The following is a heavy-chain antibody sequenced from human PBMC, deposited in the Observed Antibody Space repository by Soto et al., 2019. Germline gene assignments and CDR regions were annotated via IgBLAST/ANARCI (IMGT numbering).Heavy chain of an antibody. V-gene: IGHV3-23*01. CDR2: ISGSGGST. CDR1: GFTFSSYA. D-gene: IGHD4-4*01. J-gene: IGHJ4*02. CDR3: AKDGEHDYKFSFDY. Sequence: GGSLRLSCAASGFTFSSYAMSWVRQAPGKGLEWVSAISGSGGSTYYADSVKGRFTISRDNSKNTLYLQMNSLRAEDTAVYYSAKDGEHDYKFSFDYWGQGTLVTVSS.